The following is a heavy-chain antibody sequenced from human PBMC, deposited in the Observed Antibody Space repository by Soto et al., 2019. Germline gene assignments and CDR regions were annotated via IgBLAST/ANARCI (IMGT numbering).Heavy chain of an antibody. CDR1: GYTFTNYY. J-gene: IGHJ4*02. CDR3: ARGDNDH. CDR2: IHPDGGHT. V-gene: IGHV1-46*01. Sequence: ASVKVSCKASGYTFTNYYVQWVRQAPGQGLEWMGVIHPDGGHTTYSQKFQDRVTMTRDTFTSTIYMELSSLRSEDTAVYYCARGDNDHWGQGTLVTVSS.